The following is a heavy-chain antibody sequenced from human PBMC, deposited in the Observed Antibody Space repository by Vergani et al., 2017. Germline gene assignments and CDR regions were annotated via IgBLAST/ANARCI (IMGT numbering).Heavy chain of an antibody. CDR3: ARNPYCGGDCYSDAFDI. CDR2: LCPSGST. D-gene: IGHD2-21*02. CDR1: GAPISYWC. V-gene: IGHV4-4*07. J-gene: IGHJ3*02. Sequence: QVQMQESGPGLVKTSETLSLTCSASGAPISYWCWSWLRQPTGKGLEWIGRLCPSGSTNYKPSLKSRVTISVDTSKNQFSLKLSSVTAADTAVYYRARNPYCGGDCYSDAFDIWGQGTMVTVSS.